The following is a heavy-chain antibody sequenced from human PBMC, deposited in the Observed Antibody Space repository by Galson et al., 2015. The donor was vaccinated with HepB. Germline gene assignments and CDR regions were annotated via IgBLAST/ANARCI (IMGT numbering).Heavy chain of an antibody. Sequence: SVTVSCKASGSTFTGYYMHWVRQAPGQGLEWMGWINPNSGGTNYAQKFQGRVTMTRDTSISTAYMEPSRLRSDDTAVYYCARAPGGLYYYYYGMDVWGQGTTVTVSS. CDR3: ARAPGGLYYYYYGMDV. J-gene: IGHJ6*02. D-gene: IGHD3-10*01. CDR2: INPNSGGT. V-gene: IGHV1-2*02. CDR1: GSTFTGYY.